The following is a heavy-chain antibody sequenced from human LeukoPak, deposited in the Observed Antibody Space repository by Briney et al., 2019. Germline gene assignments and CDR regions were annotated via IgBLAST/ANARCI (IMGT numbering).Heavy chain of an antibody. Sequence: GSLRLSFAASGFPFNNYWMHWVRQGPGKGLVWVSGINSDGNNTKYADSVKGRFTISRDNAKNTVYLQMNCLRVEDTAMYYCVRGEGDCTNGVCYFDNWGQGTLVTVSS. J-gene: IGHJ4*02. D-gene: IGHD2-8*01. CDR2: INSDGNNT. CDR3: VRGEGDCTNGVCYFDN. CDR1: GFPFNNYW. V-gene: IGHV3-74*01.